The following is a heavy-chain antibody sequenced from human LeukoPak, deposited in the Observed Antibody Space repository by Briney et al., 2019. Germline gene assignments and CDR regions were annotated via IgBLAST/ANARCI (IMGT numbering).Heavy chain of an antibody. V-gene: IGHV3-21*01. CDR1: GFTFSSYS. D-gene: IGHD1-26*01. J-gene: IGHJ4*02. CDR3: AKDPRGRSGSYFDY. CDR2: ISSSSSYI. Sequence: GGSLRPSCAASGFTFSSYSMNWVRQAPGKGLEWVSSISSSSSYIYYAGSVKGRFTISRDNAKNSLYLQMNSLRAEDTAVYYCAKDPRGRSGSYFDYWGQGTLVTVSS.